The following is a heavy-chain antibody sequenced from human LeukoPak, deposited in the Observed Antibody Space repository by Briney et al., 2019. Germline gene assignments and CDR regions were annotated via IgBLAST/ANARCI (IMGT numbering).Heavy chain of an antibody. CDR3: ARDDSSGYSFFDY. CDR1: GFTFSSYA. D-gene: IGHD3-22*01. V-gene: IGHV3-23*01. J-gene: IGHJ4*02. Sequence: GGSLRLSCAASGFTFSSYAMSWVRQAPGKGLEWVSAISGSGGSTYYADSVKGRFTISRDNSKNTLYLQMNSLRAEDTAVYYCARDDSSGYSFFDYWGQGTLVTVSS. CDR2: ISGSGGST.